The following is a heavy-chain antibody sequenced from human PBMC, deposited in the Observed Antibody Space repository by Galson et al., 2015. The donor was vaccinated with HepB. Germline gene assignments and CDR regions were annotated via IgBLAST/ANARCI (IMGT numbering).Heavy chain of an antibody. D-gene: IGHD2-8*01. V-gene: IGHV2-5*02. CDR1: GFSLSSSGVG. Sequence: PALVKPTQTLTLTCTFSGFSLSSSGVGVGWIRQPPGKALEWLALIYWDDDKRYSPSLKTRLTITKDTSKNQVVLTMTNMDPVDTGTYHCAHCPLCSNGVFLFDSWGQGTLVTVSS. CDR2: IYWDDDK. CDR3: AHCPLCSNGVFLFDS. J-gene: IGHJ4*02.